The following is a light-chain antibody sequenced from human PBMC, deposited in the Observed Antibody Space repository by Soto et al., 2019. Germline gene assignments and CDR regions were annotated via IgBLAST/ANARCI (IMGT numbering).Light chain of an antibody. Sequence: DILLTQSPSTLSASVGDRVTISCRASQSINKWLAWYQHKPGKAPNLLIYEVTTLHSGVPSRFSGSGSGTEFTLTISSLRPDDFATYDCQHYIGVRATFGQGLKVEI. V-gene: IGKV1-5*03. CDR3: QHYIGVRAT. CDR1: QSINKW. CDR2: EVT. J-gene: IGKJ1*01.